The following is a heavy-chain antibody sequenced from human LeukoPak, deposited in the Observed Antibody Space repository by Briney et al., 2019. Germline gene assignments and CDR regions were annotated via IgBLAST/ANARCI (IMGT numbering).Heavy chain of an antibody. Sequence: SETLSLTCTVSGYSISSGYYWGWIRQPPGKGLEWIGSIYHSGSTYYNPSLKSRVTISVDTSKNQFSLKLSSVTAADTAVYYCARAVDWDNALDYWGQGTLVTVSS. CDR3: ARAVDWDNALDY. CDR2: IYHSGST. D-gene: IGHD1/OR15-1a*01. J-gene: IGHJ4*02. V-gene: IGHV4-38-2*02. CDR1: GYSISSGYY.